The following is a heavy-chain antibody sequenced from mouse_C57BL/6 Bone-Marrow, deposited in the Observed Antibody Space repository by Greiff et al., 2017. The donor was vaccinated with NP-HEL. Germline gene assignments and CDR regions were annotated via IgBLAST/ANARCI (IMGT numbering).Heavy chain of an antibody. CDR1: GYTFTSYD. V-gene: IGHV1-85*01. Sequence: QVQLKESGPELVKPGASVKLSCKASGYTFTSYDINWVKQRPGQGLEWIGWIYPRDGSTKYNEKFKGKATLTVDTSSSTAYMELHSLTSEDSAVYFCARRADYYGSSYDYWGQGTTLTVSS. D-gene: IGHD1-1*01. CDR2: IYPRDGST. J-gene: IGHJ2*01. CDR3: ARRADYYGSSYDY.